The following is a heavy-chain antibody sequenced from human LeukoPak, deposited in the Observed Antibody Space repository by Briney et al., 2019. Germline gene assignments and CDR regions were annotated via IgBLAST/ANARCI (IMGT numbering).Heavy chain of an antibody. V-gene: IGHV3-66*02. CDR3: AKDGRFLEWLSDY. CDR2: IYSGGST. Sequence: GGSLRLSCAASGFTVSSNYMSWVRQAPGKGLEWVSVIYSGGSTYYADSVKGRFTISRDNSKNTLYLQMNSLRAEDTAVYYCAKDGRFLEWLSDYWGQGTLVTVSS. D-gene: IGHD3-3*01. J-gene: IGHJ4*02. CDR1: GFTVSSNY.